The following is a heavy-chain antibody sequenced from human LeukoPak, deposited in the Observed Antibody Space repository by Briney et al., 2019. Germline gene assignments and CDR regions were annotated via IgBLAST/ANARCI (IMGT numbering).Heavy chain of an antibody. CDR3: APPPIAATGN. V-gene: IGHV3-7*01. Sequence: GGSLRLSCAASGFTFSIYWMSWVRQAPGKGLEWVANIRQDGSDKNYVDSVEGRFTISRDNAKRSLYLQMNSLRAEDTAVYYCAPPPIAATGNWGQGTLVTVSS. CDR2: IRQDGSDK. J-gene: IGHJ4*02. D-gene: IGHD6-13*01. CDR1: GFTFSIYW.